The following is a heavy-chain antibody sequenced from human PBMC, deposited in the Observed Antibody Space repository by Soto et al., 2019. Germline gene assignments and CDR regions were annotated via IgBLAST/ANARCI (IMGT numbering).Heavy chain of an antibody. CDR2: ISSSSSYI. J-gene: IGHJ4*02. V-gene: IGHV3-21*01. Sequence: GGSLRLSCAASGFTFSSYSMNWVRQAPGKGLEWVSSISSSSSYIYYADSVKGRFTISRDNAKNSLYLQMNSLRAEDTAVYYCARGKYSGSYYEDLFDFDYWGQGTLVTVSS. CDR3: ARGKYSGSYYEDLFDFDY. D-gene: IGHD1-26*01. CDR1: GFTFSSYS.